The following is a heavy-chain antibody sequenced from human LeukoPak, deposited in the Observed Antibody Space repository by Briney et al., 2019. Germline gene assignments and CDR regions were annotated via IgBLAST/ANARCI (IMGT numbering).Heavy chain of an antibody. CDR1: GGSISSYY. CDR3: ARDTYYYDSSGPRFDP. V-gene: IGHV4-59*01. D-gene: IGHD3-22*01. CDR2: IYYSGST. J-gene: IGHJ5*02. Sequence: KPSETLSLTCTVSGGSISSYYWSWIRQPPGKGLEWIGYIYYSGSTNYNPSLKSRVTISVDTSKNQFSLKLSSVTAADTAVYYCARDTYYYDSSGPRFDPWGQGTLVTVS.